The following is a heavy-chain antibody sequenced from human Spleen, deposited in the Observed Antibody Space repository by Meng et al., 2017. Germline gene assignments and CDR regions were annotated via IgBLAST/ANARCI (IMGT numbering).Heavy chain of an antibody. CDR2: INSGGSIT. CDR1: GFTFTDYA. V-gene: IGHV3-74*02. Sequence: IQLVESVGGVVQPGGSLRLSCPTSGFTFTDYAMHWVRQAPGKGPEWVARINSGGSITNYADSVKGRFTISRDNAKNTLYLQMNSLRAEDTAVYYCARSELLWFGEFNDYWGQGTLVTVSS. CDR3: ARSELLWFGEFNDY. J-gene: IGHJ4*02. D-gene: IGHD3-10*01.